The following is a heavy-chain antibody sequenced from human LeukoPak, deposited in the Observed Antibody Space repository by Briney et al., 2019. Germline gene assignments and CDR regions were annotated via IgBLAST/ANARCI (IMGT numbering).Heavy chain of an antibody. CDR3: EMYGGEVGYGMDG. D-gene: IGHD2-8*01. J-gene: IGHJ6*01. Sequence: SETLSLTCTVSGGSISNYYWSWIRQPPGKGLEWIGYIYYSGSTNYNPSLKSRVTISADTSKNQFSLKLSSVTAADTAVYYCEMYGGEVGYGMDGRGEGGTVTVS. CDR1: GGSISNYY. CDR2: IYYSGST. V-gene: IGHV4-59*01.